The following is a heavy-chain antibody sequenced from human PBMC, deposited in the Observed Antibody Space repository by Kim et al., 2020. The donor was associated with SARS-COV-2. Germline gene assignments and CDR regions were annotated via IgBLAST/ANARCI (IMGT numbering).Heavy chain of an antibody. Sequence: GESLKISCKGSGYSFTSYWITWVRQMPGKGLEWMGRIDPSDSYTNYSPSFQGHVTISADKSISTAFLQWSSLKASDTAMYYSARHPGGGVITAAGTEYFQHWGQGTLVTVSS. J-gene: IGHJ1*01. CDR1: GYSFTSYW. CDR3: ARHPGGGVITAAGTEYFQH. CDR2: IDPSDSYT. V-gene: IGHV5-10-1*01. D-gene: IGHD6-13*01.